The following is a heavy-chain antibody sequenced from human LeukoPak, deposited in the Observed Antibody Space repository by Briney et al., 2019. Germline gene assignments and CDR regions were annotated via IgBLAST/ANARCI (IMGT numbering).Heavy chain of an antibody. D-gene: IGHD3-10*01. J-gene: IGHJ4*01. CDR3: ARGRAGNYYNHNDY. V-gene: IGHV3-74*01. CDR2: ISGDGSIT. CDR1: GFTISGYW. Sequence: GGSLRLFCAASGFTISGYWMHWVRQAPGKGLVWVSRISGDGSITAYADSVKGRFTISRDNAKNTLYLQMNSLRAEDTAVCYCARGRAGNYYNHNDYWGQGTLVTVSS.